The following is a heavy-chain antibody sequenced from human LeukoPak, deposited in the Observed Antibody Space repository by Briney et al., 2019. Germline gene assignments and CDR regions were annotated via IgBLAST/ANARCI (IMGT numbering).Heavy chain of an antibody. V-gene: IGHV4-59*08. Sequence: SETLSLTCTVSGGSISSYYWSWLRQPPGKGLEWIGYIYYSGSTNYNPSLKSRVTISVDTSKNQFSLKLSSVSAADTAVDYCARQGDYDSSGYYRDYWGQGTLVTVSS. CDR2: IYYSGST. CDR3: ARQGDYDSSGYYRDY. CDR1: GGSISSYY. J-gene: IGHJ4*02. D-gene: IGHD3-22*01.